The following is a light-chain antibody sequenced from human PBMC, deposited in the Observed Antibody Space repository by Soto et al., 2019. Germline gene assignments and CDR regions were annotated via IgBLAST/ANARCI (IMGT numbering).Light chain of an antibody. CDR2: DDN. CDR1: SSNIGGNS. J-gene: IGLJ1*01. V-gene: IGLV1-51*01. Sequence: QSVLTQPPSVSAPPGQKVTIPCSGSSSNIGGNSVSWYQQLPGTAPKLLIYDDNKRPSGIPDRFSGSKSGTSATLGITGFQTGDEADYYCGSWDSSLSAYVFGTGTKVTVL. CDR3: GSWDSSLSAYV.